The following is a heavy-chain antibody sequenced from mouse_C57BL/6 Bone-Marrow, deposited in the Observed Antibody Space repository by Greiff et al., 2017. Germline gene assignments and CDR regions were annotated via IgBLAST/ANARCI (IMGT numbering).Heavy chain of an antibody. CDR3: ARKAITTNWYFDV. Sequence: VQLQQSGPELVKPGASVKIPCKASGYTFTDYNMDWVKQSHGKSLEWIGDINPNNGGTIYNQKFKGKATLTVDKSSSTAYMELRSLTSEDTAVYYCARKAITTNWYFDVWGTGTTVTVSS. D-gene: IGHD1-1*01. CDR2: INPNNGGT. CDR1: GYTFTDYN. J-gene: IGHJ1*03. V-gene: IGHV1-18*01.